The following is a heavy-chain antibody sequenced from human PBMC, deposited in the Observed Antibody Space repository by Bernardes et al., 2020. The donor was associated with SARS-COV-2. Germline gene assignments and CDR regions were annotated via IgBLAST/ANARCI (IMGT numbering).Heavy chain of an antibody. CDR1: GFSFNTFG. CDR3: ARGPYCPGGICTFYGMDV. D-gene: IGHD2-8*02. Sequence: GGSLRLSCAASGFSFNTFGLNWVRQAPGKGLEWVSSISSSGSYKYYADSVKGRFTISRDDAENSLYLEMNSLGAEDTALYYCARGPYCPGGICTFYGMDVWGQGTTVTVSS. J-gene: IGHJ6*02. CDR2: ISSSGSYK. V-gene: IGHV3-21*06.